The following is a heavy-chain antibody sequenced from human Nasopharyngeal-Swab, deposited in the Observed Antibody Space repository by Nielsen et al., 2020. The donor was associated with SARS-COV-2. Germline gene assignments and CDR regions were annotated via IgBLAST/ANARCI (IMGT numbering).Heavy chain of an antibody. V-gene: IGHV3-72*01. CDR3: ARVDSSGGHWYAGGY. J-gene: IGHJ4*02. CDR2: IRNRANSYTT. CDR1: GFTFSDHY. Sequence: GGSLRLSCAASGFTFSDHYIDWVRQAPGKGLEWVGLIRNRANSYTTEYAASVKGRFAISRDDSKNSLYLQMNSLKTEDTAVYYCARVDSSGGHWYAGGYWGQGTLVTVS. D-gene: IGHD2-21*02.